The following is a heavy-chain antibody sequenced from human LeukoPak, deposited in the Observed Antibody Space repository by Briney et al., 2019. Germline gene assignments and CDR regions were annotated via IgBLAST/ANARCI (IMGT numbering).Heavy chain of an antibody. CDR3: AREMNYGDYFDY. CDR1: GFTFSSYG. D-gene: IGHD4-17*01. J-gene: IGHJ4*02. CDR2: ISYDGSNK. V-gene: IGHV3-30*03. Sequence: PGGSLRLSCAASGFTFSSYGMHWVRQAPGKGLEWVAVISYDGSNKYYADSVKGRFTISRDNSKNTLYLQMNSLRAEDTAVYYCAREMNYGDYFDYWGQGTLVTVSS.